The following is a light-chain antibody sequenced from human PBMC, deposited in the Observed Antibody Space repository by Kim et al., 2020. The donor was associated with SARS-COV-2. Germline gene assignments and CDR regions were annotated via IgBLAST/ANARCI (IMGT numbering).Light chain of an antibody. V-gene: IGLV3-21*04. CDR2: YDG. Sequence: PGTTARISGGGDNIGSKSVHWCQQKPGQAPVLVISYDGNRPSGIPERFSGSNSGNTATLTISRVEAGDEADYYCQVWDSTIDHRVVFGGGTQLTVL. CDR3: QVWDSTIDHRVV. J-gene: IGLJ3*02. CDR1: NIGSKS.